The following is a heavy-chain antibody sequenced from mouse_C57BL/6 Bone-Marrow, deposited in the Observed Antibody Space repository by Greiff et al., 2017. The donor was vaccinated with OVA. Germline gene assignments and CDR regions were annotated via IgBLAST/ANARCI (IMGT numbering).Heavy chain of an antibody. D-gene: IGHD1-2*01. CDR1: GYTFTSYW. Sequence: QVQLQQPGAELVMPGASVKLSCKASGYTFTSYWMHWVKPRPGQGLEWMGEIDPSDSYTNYNQKLKGKSTLTVDKSANTAYMQIRRLTSRNSAVYYFAKAIVDVVGYVFDYWDWGTALTVTA. CDR3: AKAIVDVVGYVFDY. CDR2: IDPSDSYT. J-gene: IGHJ2*01. V-gene: IGHV1-69*01.